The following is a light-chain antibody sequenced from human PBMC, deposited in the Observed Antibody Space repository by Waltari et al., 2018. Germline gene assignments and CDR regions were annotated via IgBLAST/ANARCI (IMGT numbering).Light chain of an antibody. CDR2: NAS. CDR3: QQYKSPPWT. J-gene: IGKJ1*01. Sequence: DIQMTQSPSTLSASVGDRVTITCRASPSISSWLAWYQQKPGKAPNLLILNASTLENGVPSRFSGSGSGTEFPLTINSLQPDDFATYFCQQYKSPPWTFGQGTKVDI. CDR1: PSISSW. V-gene: IGKV1-5*03.